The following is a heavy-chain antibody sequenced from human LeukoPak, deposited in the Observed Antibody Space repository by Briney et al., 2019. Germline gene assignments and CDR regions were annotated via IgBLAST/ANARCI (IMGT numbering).Heavy chain of an antibody. Sequence: PGGSLRLSCAASGFTFSSHAMHWVRQAPGKGLEWVAVISYDGSNKYYADSVKGRFTISRDNSKNTLYLQMNSLRAEDTAVYYCARDDGTSRDGYNSYFDYWGQGTLVTISS. CDR1: GFTFSSHA. CDR2: ISYDGSNK. D-gene: IGHD5-24*01. CDR3: ARDDGTSRDGYNSYFDY. V-gene: IGHV3-30-3*01. J-gene: IGHJ4*02.